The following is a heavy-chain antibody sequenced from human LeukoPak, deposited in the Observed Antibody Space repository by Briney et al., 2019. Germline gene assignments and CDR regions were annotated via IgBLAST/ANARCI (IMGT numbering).Heavy chain of an antibody. D-gene: IGHD5-24*01. CDR3: AKDHVAKMATTYNRFDP. J-gene: IGHJ5*02. Sequence: GGSLRLSCAASGFTFSSYAMSWVRQAPGKGLEWVSAISGSGGSTYYADSVKGRFTISRDNSKNTLYLQMNSLRAEDTAVYYCAKDHVAKMATTYNRFDPWGQGTLVTVSS. V-gene: IGHV3-23*01. CDR1: GFTFSSYA. CDR2: ISGSGGST.